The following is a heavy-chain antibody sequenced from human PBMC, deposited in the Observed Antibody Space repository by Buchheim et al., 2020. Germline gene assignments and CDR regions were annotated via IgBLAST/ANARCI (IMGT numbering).Heavy chain of an antibody. Sequence: QVQLVESGGGVVQPGRSLRLSCAASGFTFSSYAMHWVRQAPGKGLEWVAVISYEGSNKYYADSVKGRFTNSRENYKNTLSLQMNSLRAEDTAVYYCARGSEAMGQFYFDYWGQGTL. J-gene: IGHJ4*02. CDR2: ISYEGSNK. CDR1: GFTFSSYA. V-gene: IGHV3-30*04. D-gene: IGHD5-18*01. CDR3: ARGSEAMGQFYFDY.